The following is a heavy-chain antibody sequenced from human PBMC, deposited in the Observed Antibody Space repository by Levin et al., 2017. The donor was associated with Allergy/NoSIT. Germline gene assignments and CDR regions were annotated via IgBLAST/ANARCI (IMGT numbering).Heavy chain of an antibody. V-gene: IGHV4-61*01. D-gene: IGHD2-2*01. J-gene: IGHJ5*02. CDR2: IYYSGST. CDR1: GGSVSSGSYY. Sequence: SSQTLSLTCTVSGGSVSSGSYYWSWIRQPPGKGLEWIGYIYYSGSTNYNPSLKSRVTISVDTSKNQFSLKLSSVTAADTAVYYCARIVPAAMYNWFDPWGQGTLVTVSS. CDR3: ARIVPAAMYNWFDP.